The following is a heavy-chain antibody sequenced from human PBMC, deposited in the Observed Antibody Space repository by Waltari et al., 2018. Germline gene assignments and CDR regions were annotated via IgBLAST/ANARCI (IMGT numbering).Heavy chain of an antibody. V-gene: IGHV4-34*01. CDR3: AREVPWFGESIGYWYFDL. D-gene: IGHD3-10*01. J-gene: IGHJ2*01. Sequence: QVQLQQWGAGLLKPSETLSLTCAVYGGSFSGYYWSWIRPHPGKGLEWIGEINHSGSTNYNPALKSRVTISVDTSKNQFSLKLSSVTAADTAVYYCAREVPWFGESIGYWYFDLWGRGTLVTVSS. CDR1: GGSFSGYY. CDR2: INHSGST.